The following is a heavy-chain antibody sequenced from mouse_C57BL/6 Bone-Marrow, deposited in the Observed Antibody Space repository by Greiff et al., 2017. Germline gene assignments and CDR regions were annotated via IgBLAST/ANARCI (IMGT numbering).Heavy chain of an antibody. CDR2: INPNNGGT. V-gene: IGHV1-26*01. Sequence: VQLQQSGPELVKPGASVKISCKASGYTFTDYYMNWVKQSHGKSLEWIGDINPNNGGTSYNQKFKGKATLTVDKSSSTAYMELRSLTSEDSAVYYCARRGSRIYYGSSAWFAYWGQGTLVTVSA. D-gene: IGHD1-1*01. J-gene: IGHJ3*01. CDR3: ARRGSRIYYGSSAWFAY. CDR1: GYTFTDYY.